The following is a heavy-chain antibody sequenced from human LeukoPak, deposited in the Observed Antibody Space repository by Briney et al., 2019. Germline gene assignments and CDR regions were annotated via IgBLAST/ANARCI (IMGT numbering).Heavy chain of an antibody. Sequence: PSETLSLTCTVSGGSISSYYWSWIRQPPGKGLEWIGYIYYSGSTNYNPSLKSRVTISVDTSKNQFSLKLSSVTAADTAVYYCARDRVFQHWGQGTLVTVSS. CDR2: IYYSGST. V-gene: IGHV4-59*01. D-gene: IGHD3-10*01. J-gene: IGHJ1*01. CDR3: ARDRVFQH. CDR1: GGSISSYY.